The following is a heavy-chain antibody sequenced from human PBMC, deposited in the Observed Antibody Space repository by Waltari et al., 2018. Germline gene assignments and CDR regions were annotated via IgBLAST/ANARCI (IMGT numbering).Heavy chain of an antibody. D-gene: IGHD5-18*01. CDR1: GSSISSGYS. CDR3: ARVPLDTAMVRRPYYYYGMDV. CDR2: IYHSGST. J-gene: IGHJ6*02. Sequence: QVQLQESGPGLVKPSETLSLTCAVSGSSISSGYSWGWIRQPPGTGLEWIGSIYHSGSTYYNPSLKSRVTISVDTSKNQFSLKLSSVTAADTAVYYCARVPLDTAMVRRPYYYYGMDVWGQGTTVTVSS. V-gene: IGHV4-38-2*01.